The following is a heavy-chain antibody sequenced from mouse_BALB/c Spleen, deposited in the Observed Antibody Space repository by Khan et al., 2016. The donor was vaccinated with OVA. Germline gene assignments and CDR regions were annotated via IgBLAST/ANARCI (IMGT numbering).Heavy chain of an antibody. V-gene: IGHV1S137*01. CDR2: ISTYYGDV. Sequence: VQLQESGAELVRPGVSVKISCKGSGYTFTDYAMPWVKQRHAKSLEWLGVISTYYGDVDFNQKFQGQASMTVDRSSSTVYMVLARLTSEDSAIYYCGSGGEFAYWGQGTLVTVSA. J-gene: IGHJ3*01. CDR1: GYTFTDYA. D-gene: IGHD1-1*02. CDR3: GSGGEFAY.